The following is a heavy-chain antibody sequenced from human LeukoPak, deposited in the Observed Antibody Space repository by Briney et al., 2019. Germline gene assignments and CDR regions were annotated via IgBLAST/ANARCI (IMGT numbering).Heavy chain of an antibody. D-gene: IGHD6-6*01. Sequence: GGSLRLSCAASGFTFSSYWMSWVRQAPGKGLEWVANIKQDGSEKYYVDSVKGRFTISRDNAKNSLYLQMNSLRAEDTAVYYWARDQVGYSSSSGTLDYWGQGTLVTVSS. CDR1: GFTFSSYW. CDR3: ARDQVGYSSSSGTLDY. V-gene: IGHV3-7*01. J-gene: IGHJ4*02. CDR2: IKQDGSEK.